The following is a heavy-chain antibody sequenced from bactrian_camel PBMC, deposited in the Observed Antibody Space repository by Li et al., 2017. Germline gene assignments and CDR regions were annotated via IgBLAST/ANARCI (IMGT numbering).Heavy chain of an antibody. Sequence: HVQLVESGGGSVQAGGSLRLSCKVSGHSRGSNCVGWYRLPPGRAPAEREGIAAIRRDGGETWYAASVKGRFTISRDSAKNTVYLQMNSLMPEDTAMYYCVANFGPYCSGPYLERRANFMGQGTQVTVS. J-gene: IGHJ4*01. V-gene: IGHV3S45*01. CDR1: GHSRGSNC. CDR2: IRRDGGET. D-gene: IGHD2*01.